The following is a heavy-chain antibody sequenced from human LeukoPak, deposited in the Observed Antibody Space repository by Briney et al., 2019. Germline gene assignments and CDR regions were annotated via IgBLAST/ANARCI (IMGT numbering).Heavy chain of an antibody. CDR2: INHSGST. V-gene: IGHV4-34*01. Sequence: SETLSLTCAVYGGSFSGYYWSWIRQPPGKGLEWIGEINHSGSTNYNPSLKSRVTISVDTSKNQFSLKLSSVTAADTAVYYCARHYDSSGYYPLDYWGQGTLVTVSS. D-gene: IGHD3-22*01. CDR1: GGSFSGYY. J-gene: IGHJ4*02. CDR3: ARHYDSSGYYPLDY.